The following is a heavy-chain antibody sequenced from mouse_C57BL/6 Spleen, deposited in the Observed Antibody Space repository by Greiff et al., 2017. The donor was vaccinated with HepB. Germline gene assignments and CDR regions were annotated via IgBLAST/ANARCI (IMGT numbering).Heavy chain of an antibody. Sequence: VKLVESGPELVKPGASVKISCKASGYAFSSSWMNWVKQRPGKGLEWIGRIYPGDGDTNYNGKFKGKATLTADKSSSTAYMQLSSLTSEDSAVYFCARPVVADWYFDVWGTGTTVTVSS. CDR1: GYAFSSSW. CDR3: ARPVVADWYFDV. V-gene: IGHV1-82*01. J-gene: IGHJ1*03. CDR2: IYPGDGDT. D-gene: IGHD1-1*01.